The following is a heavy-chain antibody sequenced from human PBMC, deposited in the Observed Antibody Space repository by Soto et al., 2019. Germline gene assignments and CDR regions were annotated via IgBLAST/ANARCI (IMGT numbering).Heavy chain of an antibody. Sequence: SETLSLTCAVYGGSFSGYYWSWIRQPPGKGLEWIGEINHSGSTNYNPSLKSRVTISVDTSKNQFSLKLSSVTAADTAVYYCARGATMVRGVIKPPYFDYWGQGTLVTVSS. J-gene: IGHJ4*02. CDR1: GGSFSGYY. D-gene: IGHD3-10*01. CDR3: ARGATMVRGVIKPPYFDY. CDR2: INHSGST. V-gene: IGHV4-34*01.